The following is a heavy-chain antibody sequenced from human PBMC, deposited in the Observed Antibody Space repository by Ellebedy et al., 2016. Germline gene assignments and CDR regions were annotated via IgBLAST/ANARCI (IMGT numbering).Heavy chain of an antibody. V-gene: IGHV3-21*01. J-gene: IGHJ4*02. CDR2: ISSSSSYI. D-gene: IGHD4-17*01. CDR3: ARDTLSGDLLPLFDY. CDR1: GFTFSSYS. Sequence: GESLKISCAASGFTFSSYSMNWVRQAPGKGLEWVSSISSSSSYIYYADSVKGRFTISRDNAKNSLYLQINSLRAEDTAVYYCARDTLSGDLLPLFDYWGQGTLVTVSS.